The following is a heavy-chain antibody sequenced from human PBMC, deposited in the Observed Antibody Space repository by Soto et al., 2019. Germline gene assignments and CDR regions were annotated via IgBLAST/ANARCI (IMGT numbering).Heavy chain of an antibody. CDR3: AREHPRVGIVVVPAAIHYGMDV. CDR1: GYTFTSYA. J-gene: IGHJ6*02. D-gene: IGHD2-2*01. CDR2: INAGNGNT. Sequence: SVKVSCKASGYTFTSYAMHWVRQAPGQRLEWMGWINAGNGNTKYSQKFQGRVTITRDTSASTAYMELSSLRSEDTAVYYCAREHPRVGIVVVPAAIHYGMDVWGQGTTGTVSS. V-gene: IGHV1-3*01.